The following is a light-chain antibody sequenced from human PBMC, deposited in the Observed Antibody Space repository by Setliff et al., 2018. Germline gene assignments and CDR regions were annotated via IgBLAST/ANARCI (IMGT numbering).Light chain of an antibody. V-gene: IGLV2-23*02. J-gene: IGLJ1*01. CDR2: DFI. CDR3: CSYAGSSTFV. CDR1: SSDVGAYSH. Sequence: QSVLTQPASVSGSPGQSITISCAGTSSDVGAYSHVSWYQQYPGKAPKLILYDFITRPSGVSDRFSGSKSANTASLTISGLQAEDEADYYCCSYAGSSTFVFGGGTKVTVL.